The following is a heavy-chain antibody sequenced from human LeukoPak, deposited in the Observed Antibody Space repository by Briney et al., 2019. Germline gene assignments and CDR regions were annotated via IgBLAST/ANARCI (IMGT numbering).Heavy chain of an antibody. CDR2: ISGSGGST. Sequence: GGSLRLSCAASGFTFSSYAMSWVRQAPGKGLEWVSAISGSGGSTYYADSVKGRFTISRDNSKNTLYLQMNSLRAEDTAVYYCANAPDYYGSGSYYFDYWGQGTLVTVSS. J-gene: IGHJ4*02. V-gene: IGHV3-23*01. CDR1: GFTFSSYA. D-gene: IGHD3-10*01. CDR3: ANAPDYYGSGSYYFDY.